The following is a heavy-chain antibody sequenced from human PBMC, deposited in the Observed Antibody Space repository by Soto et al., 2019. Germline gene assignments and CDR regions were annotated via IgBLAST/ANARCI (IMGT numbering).Heavy chain of an antibody. D-gene: IGHD2-8*01. J-gene: IGHJ3*02. V-gene: IGHV1-8*03. CDR1: GYTFINKD. Sequence: ASVKVSCKASGYTFINKDITWVRQAAGQGLEWMGWMDVRNDFAISAHKFKGRVTITRDMSTSTAYMELSSLRSEDTAVYYCAAEPPNCTNGVCFDAFDIWGQGTMVTVSS. CDR3: AAEPPNCTNGVCFDAFDI. CDR2: MDVRNDFA.